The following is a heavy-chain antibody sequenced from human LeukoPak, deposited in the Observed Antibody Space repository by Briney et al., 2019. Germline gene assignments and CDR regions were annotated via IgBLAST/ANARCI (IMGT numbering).Heavy chain of an antibody. CDR1: GYPFTTYE. D-gene: IGHD1-14*01. J-gene: IGHJ5*02. Sequence: GASVKVSCKTSGYPFTTYEINWMRQAAGQGLGRMGWVHPNSGNTAYAQKFQGRVTMTRNTSISTAYMELSSLRSDDRAVYFCARGPRNDPWGQGTLVTVSS. V-gene: IGHV1-8*01. CDR3: ARGPRNDP. CDR2: VHPNSGNT.